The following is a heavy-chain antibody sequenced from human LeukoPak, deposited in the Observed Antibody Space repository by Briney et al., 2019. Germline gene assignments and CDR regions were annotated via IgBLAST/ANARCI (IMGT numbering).Heavy chain of an antibody. CDR2: ISSSDYTT. J-gene: IGHJ4*02. CDR1: GFTFSSYA. V-gene: IGHV3-23*01. D-gene: IGHD6-13*01. CDR3: ARAAGYSSSWYRY. Sequence: GGSLRLSCAASGFTFSSYAMTWVRQAPGKGLEWVSTISSSDYTTYYADSVKGRFTISRDNSKNTLYLQMNSLRAEDTAVYYCARAAGYSSSWYRYWGQGTLVTVSS.